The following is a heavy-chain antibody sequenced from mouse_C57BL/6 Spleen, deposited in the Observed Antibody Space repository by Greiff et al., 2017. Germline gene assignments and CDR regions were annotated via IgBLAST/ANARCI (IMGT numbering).Heavy chain of an antibody. CDR2: IDPEIGDT. D-gene: IGHD2-3*01. Sequence: VQLKESGAELVRPGASVKLSCTASGFNIKDDYIHWVKQRPEQGLEWIGWIDPEIGDTEYASKFQGKATITSDTSSNTAYLQLSSLTSEDTAVYYCSSFDGNYVCFWGQGTPLTVAS. V-gene: IGHV14-4*01. J-gene: IGHJ2*01. CDR3: SSFDGNYVCF. CDR1: GFNIKDDY.